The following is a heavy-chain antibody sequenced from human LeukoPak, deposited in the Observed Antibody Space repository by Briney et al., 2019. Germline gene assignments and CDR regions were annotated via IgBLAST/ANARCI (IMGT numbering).Heavy chain of an antibody. CDR1: GFTFSSYS. CDR2: ISSSSSYI. Sequence: GGSLRLSCAASGFTFSSYSMNWVRQAPGKGLEWVSSISSSSSYIYYADSVKGRFTISRDNAKDSLYLQMNSLRAEDTAVYYCARDFNSSGWYWAYYYYYGMDVWGQGTTVTVSS. V-gene: IGHV3-21*01. J-gene: IGHJ6*02. CDR3: ARDFNSSGWYWAYYYYYGMDV. D-gene: IGHD6-13*01.